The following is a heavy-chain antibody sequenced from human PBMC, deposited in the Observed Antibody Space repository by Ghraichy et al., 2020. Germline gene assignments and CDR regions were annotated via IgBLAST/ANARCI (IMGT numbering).Heavy chain of an antibody. CDR1: GFTFSDYA. CDR3: ARGFDLIDS. CDR2: IWYDGSKK. V-gene: IGHV3-33*08. J-gene: IGHJ4*02. Sequence: GGSLRLSCEASGFTFSDYAMHWVRQAPGKGLQWVAGIWYDGSKKYYADSVKGRLSISRDNSRDTLFLQVNSLRTEDTAVYFCARGFDLIDSWGQGTLVTVSS.